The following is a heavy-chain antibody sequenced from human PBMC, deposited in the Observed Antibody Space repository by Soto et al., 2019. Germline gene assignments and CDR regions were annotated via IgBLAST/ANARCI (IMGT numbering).Heavy chain of an antibody. CDR3: ASTKYDSSAYNYWYLGL. J-gene: IGHJ2*01. Sequence: QVELVQSGAEVKKPGSSVKVSCQASEDTFSNYAISWVRQAPGQGLEWMGGIIPIFGTANYAQKFQGRVTITVDTSRNTVYMELSSLRSEDTAVYYCASTKYDSSAYNYWYLGLWGRGTLVTVSS. D-gene: IGHD3-22*01. V-gene: IGHV1-69*06. CDR2: IIPIFGTA. CDR1: EDTFSNYA.